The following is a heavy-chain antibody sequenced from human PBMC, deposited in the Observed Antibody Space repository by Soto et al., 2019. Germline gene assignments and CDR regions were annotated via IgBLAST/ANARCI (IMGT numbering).Heavy chain of an antibody. CDR3: AGYYYAPGNYQGNLDY. CDR2: IYHSGST. Sequence: PSETLSLTCAVSGDSISSGNWWSWVRQPPGKGLEWIGEIYHSGSTNYNPSLKSRVTISVDKPKNQFSLKLSSVTAADTAVYYCAGYYYAPGNYQGNLDYWGQENMVTVSS. CDR1: GDSISSGNW. V-gene: IGHV4-4*02. D-gene: IGHD3-10*01. J-gene: IGHJ4*02.